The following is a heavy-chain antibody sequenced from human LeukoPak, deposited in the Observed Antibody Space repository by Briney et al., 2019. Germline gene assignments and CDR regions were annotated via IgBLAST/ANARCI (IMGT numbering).Heavy chain of an antibody. V-gene: IGHV6-1*01. CDR2: TYYRSKWYN. J-gene: IGHJ4*02. CDR1: GDSVSSNSAA. D-gene: IGHD6-19*01. Sequence: SQTLSLTCAISGDSVSSNSAAWNWIRQSPSRGLEWLGRTYYRSKWYNDYAVSVKSRITINPDTSKNQFSLQLNSVTPEDTAVYYCAREGPMGSGPPYYFDYWGQGTLVTVSS. CDR3: AREGPMGSGPPYYFDY.